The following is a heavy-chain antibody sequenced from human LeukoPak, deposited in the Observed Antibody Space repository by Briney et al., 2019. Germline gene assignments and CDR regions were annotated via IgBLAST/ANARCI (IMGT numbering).Heavy chain of an antibody. Sequence: SVKVSCKASGGTFSSYAISWLRQAPGQGLEWMGGIIPIFGTANYAQKFQGRVTITTDESTSTAYMEVSSLTSEDTAVYFCGRKAGDCGANSCYSIDYWGQGTLVTVSS. CDR3: GRKAGDCGANSCYSIDY. CDR2: IIPIFGTA. J-gene: IGHJ4*02. D-gene: IGHD2-15*01. CDR1: GGTFSSYA. V-gene: IGHV1-69*05.